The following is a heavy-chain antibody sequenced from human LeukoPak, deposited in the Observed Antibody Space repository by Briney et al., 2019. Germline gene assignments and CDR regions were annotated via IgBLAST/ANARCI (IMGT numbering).Heavy chain of an antibody. CDR2: IYHSGST. CDR1: GYSISSGFY. V-gene: IGHV4-38-2*02. CDR3: ARELLWFGENAFDI. D-gene: IGHD3-10*01. J-gene: IGHJ3*02. Sequence: SETLSLTCTVSGYSISSGFYWGWIRQPPGKGLEWIGSIYHSGSTHYNSSLKSRVTISVDTSKNQLSLKLSSVTAADTAVYYCARELLWFGENAFDIWGQGTMVTVSS.